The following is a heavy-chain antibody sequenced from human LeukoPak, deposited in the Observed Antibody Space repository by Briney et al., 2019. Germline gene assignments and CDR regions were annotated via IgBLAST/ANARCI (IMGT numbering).Heavy chain of an antibody. V-gene: IGHV3-43*02. CDR2: ISESGGST. CDR3: VKDTGRSGYYYGPFDY. J-gene: IGHJ4*02. Sequence: GGSLRLSCAASGFTFDDYAMHWVRQAPGKGLEWVSLISESGGSTYYADSVKGRFTISRDNSKNSLYLQINSLRTEDTAFYYCVKDTGRSGYYYGPFDYWGQGALVTVSS. D-gene: IGHD3-22*01. CDR1: GFTFDDYA.